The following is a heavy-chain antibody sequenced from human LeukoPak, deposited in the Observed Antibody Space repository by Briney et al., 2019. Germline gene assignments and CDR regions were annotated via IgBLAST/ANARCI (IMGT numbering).Heavy chain of an antibody. D-gene: IGHD1-14*01. CDR3: ARGQLTDYLDC. Sequence: GASVEVSFKASGYSFTVYFMHWVRHAPGQGLEWMGWINPNIGATKYARKFQGRVTMTRDTSISTAYMELSRLRSDDTAEYYCARGQLTDYLDCWGQGTLVTVSS. CDR1: GYSFTVYF. V-gene: IGHV1-2*02. CDR2: INPNIGAT. J-gene: IGHJ4*02.